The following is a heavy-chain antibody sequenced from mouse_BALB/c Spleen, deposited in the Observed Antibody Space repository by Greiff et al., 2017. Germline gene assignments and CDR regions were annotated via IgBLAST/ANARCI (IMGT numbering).Heavy chain of an antibody. CDR2: ISSGGSYT. V-gene: IGHV5-6*01. CDR3: ARHVAYDYDYFDY. CDR1: GFTFSSYG. J-gene: IGHJ2*01. D-gene: IGHD2-4*01. Sequence: EVKLVESGGDLVNPGGSLKLSCAASGFTFSSYGMSWVRQTPDKRLEWVATISSGGSYTYYPDSVKGRFTISRDNAKNTLYLQMSSLKSEDTAMYYCARHVAYDYDYFDYWGQGTTLTVSS.